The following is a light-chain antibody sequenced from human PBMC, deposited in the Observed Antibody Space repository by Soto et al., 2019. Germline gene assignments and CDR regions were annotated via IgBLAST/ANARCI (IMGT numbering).Light chain of an antibody. Sequence: DIQMTQSPSSLSASVEDRVTISCQASQDISNYLNWYQQKPGKAPKLLIYDASNLETGVPSRFSGSGSGTDFTFTISSLQPEDIATYYCQQYDNLWTFGQGTKVEIK. J-gene: IGKJ1*01. CDR3: QQYDNLWT. CDR2: DAS. CDR1: QDISNY. V-gene: IGKV1-33*01.